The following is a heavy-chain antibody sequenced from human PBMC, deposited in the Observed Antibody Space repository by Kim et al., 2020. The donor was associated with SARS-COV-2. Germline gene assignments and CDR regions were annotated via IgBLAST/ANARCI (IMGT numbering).Heavy chain of an antibody. J-gene: IGHJ3*02. D-gene: IGHD2-2*01. CDR3: ARDIVVVPAAPGAFDI. V-gene: IGHV3-21*01. Sequence: SVKGRFTISRDNAKNSLYLQMNSLRAEDTAVYYCARDIVVVPAAPGAFDIWGQGTMVTVSS.